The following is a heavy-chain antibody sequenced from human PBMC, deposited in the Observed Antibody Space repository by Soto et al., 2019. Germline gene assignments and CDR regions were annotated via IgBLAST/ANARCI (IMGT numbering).Heavy chain of an antibody. V-gene: IGHV4-31*11. Sequence: PSETLSLTCAVSGGSISSGGYYWSWIRQHPGKGLEWIGYIYYSGSTYYNPSLKSRVTISVDTSKNQFSLKLSSVTAADTAVYYCARGGRLFAPRRPPTFDIWGQGTMVTVSS. D-gene: IGHD5-12*01. CDR2: IYYSGST. CDR1: GGSISSGGYY. J-gene: IGHJ3*02. CDR3: ARGGRLFAPRRPPTFDI.